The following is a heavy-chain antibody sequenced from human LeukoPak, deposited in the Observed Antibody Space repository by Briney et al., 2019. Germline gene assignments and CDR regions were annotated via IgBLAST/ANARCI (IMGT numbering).Heavy chain of an antibody. CDR1: GFTFSDYY. J-gene: IGHJ4*02. CDR2: IITSGNVM. Sequence: GGSLRLSCAASGFTFSDYYMSWIRQAPGKGLEGVSYIITSGNVMYYADSVRGRFTISRDNAKNSLYLQMNSLRAEDTAVYYCPRGSEWDLLGSCDYWGQGTLVTVSS. D-gene: IGHD1-26*01. CDR3: PRGSEWDLLGSCDY. V-gene: IGHV3-11*04.